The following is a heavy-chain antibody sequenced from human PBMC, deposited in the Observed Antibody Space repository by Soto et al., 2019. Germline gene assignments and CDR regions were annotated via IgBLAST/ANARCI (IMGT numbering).Heavy chain of an antibody. CDR2: MYNSERT. CDR1: GGSISGYY. J-gene: IGHJ4*02. Sequence: LSLTCTVSGGSISGYYWSWIRQPAGKGLEWIGRMYNSERTNYNPSLKSRVTMSMDTSKNQFSLKLTSVTAADTAVYFCAREPLAHSYFDLWGQGTLVTVSS. CDR3: AREPLAHSYFDL. V-gene: IGHV4-4*07.